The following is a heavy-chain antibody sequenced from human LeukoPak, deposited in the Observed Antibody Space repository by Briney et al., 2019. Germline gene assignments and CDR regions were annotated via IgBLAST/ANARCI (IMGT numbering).Heavy chain of an antibody. CDR1: GFTFSTFA. D-gene: IGHD6-19*01. Sequence: GGSLRLSCEASGFTFSTFAMIWVRQPPGKGLEWVSSIGGSGGGTYYAESVKGRFIISRDTSKNTLFLQMNSLRAEDTALYYCARNDFGSGWLGDYWGQGTLVTVFS. CDR3: ARNDFGSGWLGDY. V-gene: IGHV3-23*01. CDR2: IGGSGGGT. J-gene: IGHJ4*02.